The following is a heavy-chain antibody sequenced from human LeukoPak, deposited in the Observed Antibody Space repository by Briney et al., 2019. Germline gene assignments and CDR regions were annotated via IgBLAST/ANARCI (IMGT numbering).Heavy chain of an antibody. Sequence: SETLSLTCTVSGDSISSYYWSWIRQSPGKGLEWIGNFYHSGSPNYNPSLKSRVTISVDTSKNQFSLKLSSVTAADTAVYYCAREAEGTVAFDIWGQGTMVTVSS. CDR1: GDSISSYY. V-gene: IGHV4-59*01. D-gene: IGHD1-1*01. J-gene: IGHJ3*02. CDR2: FYHSGSP. CDR3: AREAEGTVAFDI.